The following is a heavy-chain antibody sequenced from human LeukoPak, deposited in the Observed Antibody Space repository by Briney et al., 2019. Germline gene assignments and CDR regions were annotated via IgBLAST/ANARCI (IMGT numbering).Heavy chain of an antibody. CDR3: AKDIAASWDY. D-gene: IGHD2-15*01. CDR2: ISGSGGST. V-gene: IGHV3-23*01. J-gene: IGHJ4*02. CDR1: GFTFYNYA. Sequence: WGSLRLSCAASGFTFYNYAMSWIRKAPGKGLELASTISGSGGSTYYADSVKGRFTISRDNSKNTLYLQMNSLRAEDTAVYYCAKDIAASWDYWGQGTLVTVSS.